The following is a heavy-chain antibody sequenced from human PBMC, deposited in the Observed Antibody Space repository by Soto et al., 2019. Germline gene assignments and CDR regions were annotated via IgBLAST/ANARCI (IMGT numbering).Heavy chain of an antibody. CDR2: IGTAGDT. J-gene: IGHJ4*02. CDR1: GFTFSNYD. D-gene: IGHD2-15*01. Sequence: EVQLVESGGGLVQPGGSLRLSCAASGFTFSNYDMHWVRQVTGKGLEWVSTIGTAGDTYYPGSVKGRFTISRENAKNSLYLQMNSLIADDTAVYYCARGRLISLYYFDYWGQGTLVTVSS. CDR3: ARGRLISLYYFDY. V-gene: IGHV3-13*01.